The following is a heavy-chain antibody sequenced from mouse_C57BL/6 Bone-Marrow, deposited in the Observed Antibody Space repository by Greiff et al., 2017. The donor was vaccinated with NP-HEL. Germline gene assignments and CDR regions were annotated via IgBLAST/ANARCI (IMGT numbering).Heavy chain of an antibody. Sequence: EVQLQESGAELVRPGASVKLSCTASGFNIKDDYMHWVKQRPEQGLEWIGWIDPENGDTEYASKFQGKATITADTSSNTAYLQLSSLTSEDTAVYYCTKLVDYFDYWGQGTTLTVSS. CDR3: TKLVDYFDY. CDR1: GFNIKDDY. D-gene: IGHD1-1*01. J-gene: IGHJ2*01. CDR2: IDPENGDT. V-gene: IGHV14-4*01.